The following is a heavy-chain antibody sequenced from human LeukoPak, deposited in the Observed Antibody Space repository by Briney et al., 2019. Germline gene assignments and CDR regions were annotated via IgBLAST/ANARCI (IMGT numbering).Heavy chain of an antibody. V-gene: IGHV1-69*13. J-gene: IGHJ6*02. CDR1: GGTFSSYA. Sequence: ASVKVSCKASGGTFSSYAISWVRQAPGQGLEWMGGIIPIFGTANYAQKFQGRVTITADESTSTAYMELSSLRSEDTAVYYCARDYTPAAMFYYYYGMDVWGQGTTVTVSS. CDR3: ARDYTPAAMFYYYYGMDV. CDR2: IIPIFGTA. D-gene: IGHD2-2*01.